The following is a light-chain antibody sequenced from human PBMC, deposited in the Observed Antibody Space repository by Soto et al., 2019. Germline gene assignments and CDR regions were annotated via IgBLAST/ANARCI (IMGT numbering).Light chain of an antibody. V-gene: IGLV2-14*01. J-gene: IGLJ1*01. CDR1: PSDIGGYNY. CDR2: EVT. Sequence: QSALTQPASVSGSPGQSITISCTGTPSDIGGYNYVSWYQQHPGKAPKLIIYEVTNRPSGVSNRFSGSKSGNTASLTISGLQAEDEADYYCSSYTSSSTHYVFGTGTKLTVL. CDR3: SSYTSSSTHYV.